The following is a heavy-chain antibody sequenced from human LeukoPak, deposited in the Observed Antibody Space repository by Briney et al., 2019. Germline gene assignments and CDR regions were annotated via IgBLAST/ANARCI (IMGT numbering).Heavy chain of an antibody. V-gene: IGHV4-59*03. D-gene: IGHD1-26*01. Sequence: PSETLSLTCTVSGGSLSSYYWSWIRQPPGKGLEWIGYIYYSGSTNYNPSLKSRVTISVDTSKNQFSLKLSSVTAADTAVYYCATGGATFNYYYYMDVWGKGTTVTVSS. J-gene: IGHJ6*03. CDR3: ATGGATFNYYYYMDV. CDR1: GGSLSSYY. CDR2: IYYSGST.